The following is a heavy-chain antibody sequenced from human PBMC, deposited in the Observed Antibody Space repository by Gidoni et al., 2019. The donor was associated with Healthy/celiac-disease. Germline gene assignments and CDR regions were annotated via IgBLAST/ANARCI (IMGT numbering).Heavy chain of an antibody. CDR2: INHSGST. V-gene: IGHV4-34*01. CDR1: GRSCSGYY. CDR3: AREHRRIAAADS. Sequence: QVQLQQWGAGLLKPSETLCLTCSVYGRSCSGYYCRWIRQPQGKGLEWIGEINHSGSTNYNPSLTSRVTISVDTSKNQFSLKLSSVTAADTAVYSCAREHRRIAAADSWGQGTLVTVSS. J-gene: IGHJ4*02. D-gene: IGHD6-13*01.